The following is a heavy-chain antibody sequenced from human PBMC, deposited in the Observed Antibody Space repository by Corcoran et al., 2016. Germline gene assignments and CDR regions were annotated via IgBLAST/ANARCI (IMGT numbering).Heavy chain of an antibody. CDR3: ARDRERRVPVGSFDP. D-gene: IGHD1-1*01. Sequence: QVQLVQSGAEVKKPGASVKVSCKASGYTFTSYGISWVRQAPGHGLEWMGWISAYNGNTNYAQKLQGRVTMTTDTSTSTAYMELRSLRSDDTAVYYCARDRERRVPVGSFDPWGQGTLVTVSS. J-gene: IGHJ5*02. CDR1: GYTFTSYG. V-gene: IGHV1-18*01. CDR2: ISAYNGNT.